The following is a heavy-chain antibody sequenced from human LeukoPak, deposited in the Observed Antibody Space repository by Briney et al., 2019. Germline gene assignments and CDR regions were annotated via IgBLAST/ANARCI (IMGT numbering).Heavy chain of an antibody. J-gene: IGHJ5*02. CDR3: ARGRNWFDP. CDR2: IYYSGST. CDR1: GGPFSDYY. Sequence: SETLSLTCAVYGGPFSDYYWSWIRQPPGKGLEWIGYIYYSGSTYYNPSLKSRVTISVDTSKNQFSLKLSSVTAADTAVYYCARGRNWFDPWGQGTLVTVSS. V-gene: IGHV4-31*11.